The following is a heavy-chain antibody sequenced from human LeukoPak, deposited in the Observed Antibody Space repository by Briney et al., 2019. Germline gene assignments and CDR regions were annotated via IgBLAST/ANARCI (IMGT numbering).Heavy chain of an antibody. Sequence: GGSLRLSCAASGFTFSSYAMSWVRQAPGKGLEWVSAISGSGGSTYYADSVKGRFTISRDNSKNTLYLQMNSLRAEDTAVYYCAIVGYGDYVPYLAKLDYWGQGTLVTVSS. J-gene: IGHJ4*02. CDR2: ISGSGGST. D-gene: IGHD4-17*01. CDR1: GFTFSSYA. V-gene: IGHV3-23*01. CDR3: AIVGYGDYVPYLAKLDY.